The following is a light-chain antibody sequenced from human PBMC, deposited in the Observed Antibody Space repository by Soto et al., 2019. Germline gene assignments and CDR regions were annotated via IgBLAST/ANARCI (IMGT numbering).Light chain of an antibody. V-gene: IGKV1-27*01. CDR3: QKYNSAPPWT. CDR1: QGISNY. J-gene: IGKJ1*01. CDR2: AAS. Sequence: DIQMTQSPSSLSASVGDRVTITCRASQGISNYLAWYQQKPGKVPKLLIYAASTLQSGFPSRFSGSGSGTDFTLPSSSLQPEDVATYFCQKYNSAPPWTFGQGTKVEIK.